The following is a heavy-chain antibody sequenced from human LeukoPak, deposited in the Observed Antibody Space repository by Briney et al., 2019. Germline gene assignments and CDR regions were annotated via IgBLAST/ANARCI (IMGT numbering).Heavy chain of an antibody. CDR1: GFTFTNAW. CDR3: STVGLFGGGLHFDY. Sequence: GGSLRLSCAASGFTFTNAWMTWVRQAPGKGLEWVGRIKSKTDGETTHYAVPVKGRFTISRDDSRNTLYLQLKNLKTDDTAVYYCSTVGLFGGGLHFDYWGQGSLVTVSS. V-gene: IGHV3-15*01. J-gene: IGHJ4*02. CDR2: IKSKTDGETT. D-gene: IGHD3-3*01.